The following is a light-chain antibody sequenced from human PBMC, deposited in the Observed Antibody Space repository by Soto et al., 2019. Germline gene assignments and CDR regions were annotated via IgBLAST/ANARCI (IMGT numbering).Light chain of an antibody. CDR3: AAWDDSLNGYL. V-gene: IGLV1-44*01. CDR1: SSNIGSST. CDR2: SNN. J-gene: IGLJ1*01. Sequence: QSALTQPPSASGTPGQRVTISCSGSSSNIGSSTVNWYQQLPGTAPKLLIYSNNQRPSGVPDRFSGSKSGTSASLAISGLQSEDEADYYCAAWDDSLNGYLIGTGTKVTVL.